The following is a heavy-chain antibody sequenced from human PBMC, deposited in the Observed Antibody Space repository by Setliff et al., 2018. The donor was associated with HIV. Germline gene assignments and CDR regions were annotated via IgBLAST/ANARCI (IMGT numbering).Heavy chain of an antibody. CDR3: ARTRGYTYGYIDY. Sequence: SETLSLTCTVSGGSISNGGYHWGWIRQPPGQGLEWIGGIYHSGFTYHNPSLKSRVTISVDTSKNQFSLKLSSVTAADTAIYYCARTRGYTYGYIDYWGQGTLVTVSS. V-gene: IGHV4-39*01. J-gene: IGHJ4*02. CDR1: GGSISNGGYH. D-gene: IGHD5-18*01. CDR2: IYHSGFT.